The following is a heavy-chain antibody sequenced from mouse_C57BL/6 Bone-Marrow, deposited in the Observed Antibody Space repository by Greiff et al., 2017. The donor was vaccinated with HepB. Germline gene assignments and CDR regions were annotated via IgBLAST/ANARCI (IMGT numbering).Heavy chain of an antibody. CDR2: IYPSDSET. Sequence: VQLQQPGAELVRPGSSVKLSCKASGYTFTSYWMDWVKQRPGQGLEWIGNIYPSDSETHYNQKFKDKATLTVDKSSSTAYMQLSSLTSEDSAVYYCALSTMVTPYYFDYWGQGTTLTVSS. D-gene: IGHD2-2*01. V-gene: IGHV1-61*01. CDR1: GYTFTSYW. CDR3: ALSTMVTPYYFDY. J-gene: IGHJ2*01.